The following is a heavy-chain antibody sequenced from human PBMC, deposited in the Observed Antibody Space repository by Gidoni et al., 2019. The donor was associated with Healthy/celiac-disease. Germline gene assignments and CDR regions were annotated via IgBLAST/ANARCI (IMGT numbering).Heavy chain of an antibody. V-gene: IGHV4-34*01. CDR2: INHSGST. Sequence: QVQLQQWGAGLLKPSETLSLTCAVYGGSFSGYYWSWIRQPPGKGLEWIGEINHSGSTNYHPSLKSRVTISVDTSKNQFTLKLSSVTAADTAVYYCVYYDFWSGYRSFDYWGQGTLVTVSS. CDR1: GGSFSGYY. CDR3: VYYDFWSGYRSFDY. J-gene: IGHJ4*02. D-gene: IGHD3-3*01.